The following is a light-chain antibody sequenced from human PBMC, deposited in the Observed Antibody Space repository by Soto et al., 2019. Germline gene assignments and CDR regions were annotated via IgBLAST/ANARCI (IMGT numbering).Light chain of an antibody. J-gene: IGKJ1*01. CDR3: QQSGHSTRT. Sequence: EIVLTQSPATLSLSPGARATLYCRASQSVSSYLAWYQQKPGQAPWIVIYDASNRATGIPARFSRSVSGTDFTLTIRRLETEDCAVYEGQQSGHSTRTFGPGTKVDIK. CDR1: QSVSSY. CDR2: DAS. V-gene: IGKV3-11*01.